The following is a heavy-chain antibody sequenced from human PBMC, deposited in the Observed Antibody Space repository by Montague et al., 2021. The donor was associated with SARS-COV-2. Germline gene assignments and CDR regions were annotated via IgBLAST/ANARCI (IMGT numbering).Heavy chain of an antibody. Sequence: SETLSLTCAVYGGSFSGYYWTWIRQSPGKGLEWIAEINHSGTTNYNFNPSLRSRVTISVDTSKSQFSLKLSSVTAADTGVYYCARWDPQTLTLIGLRGKEASDYWGQGTLVTVSS. D-gene: IGHD4-23*01. CDR1: GGSFSGYY. V-gene: IGHV4-34*01. CDR3: ARWDPQTLTLIGLRGKEASDY. CDR2: INHSGTT. J-gene: IGHJ4*02.